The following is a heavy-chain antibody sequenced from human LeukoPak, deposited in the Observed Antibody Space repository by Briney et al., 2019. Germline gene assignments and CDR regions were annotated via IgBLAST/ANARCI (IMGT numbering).Heavy chain of an antibody. J-gene: IGHJ4*02. CDR1: GYTFTSYG. CDR2: ISAYNGNT. CDR3: ARDFFPRGYCSSTCLGADY. Sequence: ASVKVSCKAPGYTFTSYGISWVRQAPGQGLEWMGWISAYNGNTNYAQKLQGRVTMTTDTSTSTAYMELRSLRSDDTAVYYCARDFFPRGYCSSTCLGADYWGQGTLVTVSS. D-gene: IGHD2-2*01. V-gene: IGHV1-18*01.